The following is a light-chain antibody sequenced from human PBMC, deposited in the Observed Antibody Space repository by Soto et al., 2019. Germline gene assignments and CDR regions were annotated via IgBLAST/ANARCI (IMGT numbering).Light chain of an antibody. CDR2: EVT. V-gene: IGLV2-14*01. Sequence: QSVLTQPASVSGSPGQSITISCTGTSSDVGGYDYVSWYQQHPGVAPKLIIYEVTHRPSGVSNRFSGSKSGDTASLTISGLQAEDESHYYCTSYTRSTTVVFGGGT. CDR3: TSYTRSTTVV. CDR1: SSDVGGYDY. J-gene: IGLJ3*02.